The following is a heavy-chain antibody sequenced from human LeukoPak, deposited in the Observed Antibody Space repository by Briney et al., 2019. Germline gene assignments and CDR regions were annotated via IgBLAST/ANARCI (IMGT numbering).Heavy chain of an antibody. J-gene: IGHJ4*02. D-gene: IGHD6-13*01. Sequence: ASVKVSCKVSGYTLTELSMHWVRQAPGKGLEWMGGFDPEDGETIYAQKFQGRVTMTEDTSTDTAYMELSSLRSEDTVVYYCATVSRKSSWPDYWGQGTLVTVSS. CDR1: GYTLTELS. CDR3: ATVSRKSSWPDY. CDR2: FDPEDGET. V-gene: IGHV1-24*01.